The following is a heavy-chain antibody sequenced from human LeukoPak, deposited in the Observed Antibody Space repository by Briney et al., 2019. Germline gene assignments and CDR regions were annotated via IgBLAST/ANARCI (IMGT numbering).Heavy chain of an antibody. CDR3: ARRAVAGTLNY. CDR1: GFTFNNYW. D-gene: IGHD6-19*01. CDR2: IKEDGSEK. Sequence: PGGSLRLSCAASGFTFNNYWMSWVRQAPGQGLEWVAIIKEDGSEKYYVDSVKGRFTISRDNAKNSLYLQMSSLRAEDTAVYYCARRAVAGTLNYWGQGTLVTVSS. V-gene: IGHV3-7*01. J-gene: IGHJ4*02.